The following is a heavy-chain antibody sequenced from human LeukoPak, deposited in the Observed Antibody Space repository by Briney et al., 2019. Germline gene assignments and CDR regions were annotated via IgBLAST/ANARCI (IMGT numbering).Heavy chain of an antibody. Sequence: GGSLRLSCTASGFTFSAYAMMWVRQAPGKGPEWVSAIRGGGGSAFYADSVKGRFTISRDNSKYSLFLQMNSLRAEDTAVYYCARDPNGDYIGAFDMWGPGTMVTVSS. V-gene: IGHV3-23*01. CDR2: IRGGGGSA. CDR1: GFTFSAYA. CDR3: ARDPNGDYIGAFDM. D-gene: IGHD4-17*01. J-gene: IGHJ3*02.